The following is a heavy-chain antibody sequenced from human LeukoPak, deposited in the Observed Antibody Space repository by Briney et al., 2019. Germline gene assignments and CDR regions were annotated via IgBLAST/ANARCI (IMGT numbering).Heavy chain of an antibody. D-gene: IGHD1-26*01. CDR3: AKGGRTKDS. CDR2: ISRSSSYI. J-gene: IGHJ5*02. CDR1: SFTFSTST. V-gene: IGHV3-21*01. Sequence: GGSLLLSCAASSFTFSTSTMNWVRQAPGKGLEWVSSISRSSSYINYADSVRGRFTISRDNAKNSLYLQMNSLRAEDTAVYYCAKGGRTKDSWGQGTLVTVSS.